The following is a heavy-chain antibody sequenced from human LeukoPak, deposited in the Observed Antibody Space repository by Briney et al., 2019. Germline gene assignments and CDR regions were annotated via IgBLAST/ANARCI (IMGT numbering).Heavy chain of an antibody. CDR1: GFTVSSNY. Sequence: GGSLRLSCAASGFTVSSNYVSWVRQAPGKGLEWASTINPNGDETHYADSEKGRFTISRDNAKNSLYLQMNSLRAEDTAVYYCASFIFALGFWGQGTLVTVSS. J-gene: IGHJ4*02. D-gene: IGHD2-15*01. CDR3: ASFIFALGF. CDR2: INPNGDET. V-gene: IGHV3-21*01.